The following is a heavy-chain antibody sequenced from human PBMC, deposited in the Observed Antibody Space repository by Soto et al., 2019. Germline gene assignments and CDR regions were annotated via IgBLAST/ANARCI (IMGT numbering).Heavy chain of an antibody. CDR3: AREHYGNSAWFDP. CDR1: GYTFPSYD. Sequence: QVQLVQSGAEVKKPGASVKVSCKASGYTFPSYDINWVRQATGQGLEWMGWMNPNSGNTGYAQKFQGRVTMTRHTSKTTAYMELSSLRSEDTAVYYCAREHYGNSAWFDPWGQGTLVTVSS. J-gene: IGHJ5*02. D-gene: IGHD3-10*01. CDR2: MNPNSGNT. V-gene: IGHV1-8*01.